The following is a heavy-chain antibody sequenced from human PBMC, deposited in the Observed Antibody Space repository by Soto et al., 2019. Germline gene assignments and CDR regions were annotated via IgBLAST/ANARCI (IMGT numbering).Heavy chain of an antibody. CDR1: GYTLTGHY. CDR3: ARGPLGAGDGDYFDY. D-gene: IGHD1-26*01. Sequence: ASVKVSCKDSGYTLTGHYMHWERQAPGQGVEWMGWINPNRGGTNYAQKFQRWFTMTRDTSISKAYMELSRLRSDDTSVYYCARGPLGAGDGDYFDYWGQGTLVTVSS. V-gene: IGHV1-2*04. J-gene: IGHJ4*02. CDR2: INPNRGGT.